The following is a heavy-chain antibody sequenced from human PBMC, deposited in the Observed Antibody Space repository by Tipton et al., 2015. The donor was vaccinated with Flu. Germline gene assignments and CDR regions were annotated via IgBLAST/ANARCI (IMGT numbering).Heavy chain of an antibody. Sequence: SLRLSCAASGFSFDDYVMTWVRQVPGKGLEWVSSIKRNGGSTGYGGSVKGRFSISSDNAKNSLYLQMNRLRVEDTALYYCARVAYCNTAACYFLDYWGQGTLVTVSS. CDR2: IKRNGGST. D-gene: IGHD2/OR15-2a*01. V-gene: IGHV3-20*04. CDR1: GFSFDDYV. CDR3: ARVAYCNTAACYFLDY. J-gene: IGHJ4*02.